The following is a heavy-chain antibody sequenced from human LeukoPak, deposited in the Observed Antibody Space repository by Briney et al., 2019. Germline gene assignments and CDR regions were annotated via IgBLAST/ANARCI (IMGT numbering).Heavy chain of an antibody. CDR1: GGTFSSYA. CDR2: IIPIFGTS. V-gene: IGHV1-69*01. D-gene: IGHD3-22*01. CDR3: AVAYYYDSSGYYPYYFDY. Sequence: ASVKVSCKASGGTFSSYAISWVRQAPGQGLEWMGGIIPIFGTSNYAQKFQGRVTITADESTSTAYMELSSLRSEDTAVYYCAVAYYYDSSGYYPYYFDYWGQGTLVTVSS. J-gene: IGHJ4*02.